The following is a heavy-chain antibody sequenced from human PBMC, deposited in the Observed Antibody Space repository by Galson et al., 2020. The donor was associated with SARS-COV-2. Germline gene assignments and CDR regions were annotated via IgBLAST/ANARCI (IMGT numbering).Heavy chain of an antibody. CDR1: GFTFSSYG. CDR2: IWYDGSNK. J-gene: IGHJ6*02. CDR3: ARDIVGATNYGMDV. D-gene: IGHD1-26*01. V-gene: IGHV3-33*01. Sequence: GESLKISCAASGFTFSSYGMHWVRQAPGKGLEWVAVIWYDGSNKYYADSVKGRFTISRDNSKNTLYLQMNSLRAEDTAVYYCARDIVGATNYGMDVWGQGTTVTVSS.